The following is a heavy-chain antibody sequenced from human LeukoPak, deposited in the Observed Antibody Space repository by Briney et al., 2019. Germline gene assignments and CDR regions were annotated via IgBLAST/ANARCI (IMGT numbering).Heavy chain of an antibody. CDR3: AKWKGVASPMCDP. CDR1: GYTFTSYG. D-gene: IGHD3-3*01. CDR2: ISAYTGNT. J-gene: IGHJ5*02. V-gene: IGHV1-18*01. Sequence: ASVKVSCKASGYTFTSYGISWVRQAPGQGLEWMGWISAYTGNTNYAQTLQGRVTIHTHTSTSKAYMDLRSLRSDDTAVYYCAKWKGVASPMCDPWGQGTLVTVSS.